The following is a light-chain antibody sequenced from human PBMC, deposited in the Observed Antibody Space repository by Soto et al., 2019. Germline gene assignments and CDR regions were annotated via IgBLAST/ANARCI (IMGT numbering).Light chain of an antibody. Sequence: EIVMTQSPATLSVSPVERVTLSCMASQGVGSTLAWYRQQPGQAPRLLTYDAYIRATGVPARFSGSGSGTEFTLTISSLQSEDFAVYYCQHYKTWPLACGGGTKGDI. CDR2: DAY. V-gene: IGKV3-15*01. CDR3: QHYKTWPLA. CDR1: QGVGST. J-gene: IGKJ4*01.